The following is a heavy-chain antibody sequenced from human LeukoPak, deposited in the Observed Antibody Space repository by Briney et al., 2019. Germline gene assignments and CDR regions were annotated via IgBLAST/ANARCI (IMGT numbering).Heavy chain of an antibody. J-gene: IGHJ5*02. V-gene: IGHV4-39*07. Sequence: SETLSLTCTVSGGSISSSSYYWGWIRQPPGKGLEWIGSIYYSGSTYYNPSLKSRVTISVATSENQFSLKLTSVTAADTAVYYCARDPTAAAVYNWFDPWGQGTLVTVSS. D-gene: IGHD6-13*01. CDR3: ARDPTAAAVYNWFDP. CDR1: GGSISSSSYY. CDR2: IYYSGST.